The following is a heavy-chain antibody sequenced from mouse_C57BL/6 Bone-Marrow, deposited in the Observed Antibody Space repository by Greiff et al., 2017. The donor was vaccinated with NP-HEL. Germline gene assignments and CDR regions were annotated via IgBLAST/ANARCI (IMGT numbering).Heavy chain of an antibody. Sequence: DVKLVESGPGLVKPSQSLSLTCSVTGYSITSGYYWHWIRQFPGNKLEWMGYITYAGSNNYNPSLKNRISISRDTSKNQFFLKLNSVTTEDTATYYCARSDYDFDFECWGQGTALTVSS. CDR3: ARSDYDFDFEC. CDR2: ITYAGSN. D-gene: IGHD2-4*01. CDR1: GYSITSGYY. J-gene: IGHJ2*01. V-gene: IGHV3-6*01.